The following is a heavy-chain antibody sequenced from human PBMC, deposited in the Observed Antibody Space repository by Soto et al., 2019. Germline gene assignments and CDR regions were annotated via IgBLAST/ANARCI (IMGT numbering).Heavy chain of an antibody. CDR1: GFTFSSYS. V-gene: IGHV3-21*01. D-gene: IGHD3-9*01. CDR2: ISSSSSYI. J-gene: IGHJ3*02. CDR3: ARDPSYDILTGSPGAFDI. Sequence: PGGSLRLSCAASGFTFSSYSMNWVRQAPGKGLEWVSSISSSSSYIYYADSVMGRFTISRDNAKNSLYLQMNSLRAEDTAVYYCARDPSYDILTGSPGAFDIWGQGTMVTVSS.